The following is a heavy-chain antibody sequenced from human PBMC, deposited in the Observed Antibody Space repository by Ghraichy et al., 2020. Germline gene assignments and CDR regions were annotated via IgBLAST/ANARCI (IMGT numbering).Heavy chain of an antibody. D-gene: IGHD2-15*01. V-gene: IGHV1-69*04. Sequence: SVKVSCKASGGTFSSYAISWVRQAPGQGLEWMGRIIPILGIANYAQKFQGRVTITADKSTSTAYMELSSLRSEDTAVYYCARQWYCSGGSCPPHNWFDPWGQGTLVTVSS. CDR2: IIPILGIA. J-gene: IGHJ5*02. CDR3: ARQWYCSGGSCPPHNWFDP. CDR1: GGTFSSYA.